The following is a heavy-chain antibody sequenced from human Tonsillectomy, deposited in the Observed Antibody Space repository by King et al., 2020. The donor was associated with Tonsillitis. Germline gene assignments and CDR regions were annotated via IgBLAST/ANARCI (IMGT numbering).Heavy chain of an antibody. CDR3: ARDPGSGYYFEY. Sequence: QLQESGPGLVKPSETLSLTCTVSGGSISTYYWSWIRHPPRRGLEWIGYIYYSGGTNYNPSLKSRVTISVDTSKNKFSLKLSSVSAADTSVYYCARDPGSGYYFEYWGQGTLVTVSS. CDR2: IYYSGGT. CDR1: GGSISTYY. V-gene: IGHV4-59*01. D-gene: IGHD6-19*01. J-gene: IGHJ4*02.